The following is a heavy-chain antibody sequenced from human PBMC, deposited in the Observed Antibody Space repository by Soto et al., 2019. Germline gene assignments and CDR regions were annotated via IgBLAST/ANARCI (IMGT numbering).Heavy chain of an antibody. Sequence: PSETLSLTCTVSGGSISSGDYYWSWIRQPPGKGLEWIGYIYYSGSTYYNPSLKSRVTISVDTSKNQFSLKLSSVTAADTAVYYCARGNEYSYGPEPVSWWGQGTLVTVSS. CDR1: GGSISSGDYY. D-gene: IGHD5-18*01. J-gene: IGHJ4*02. CDR2: IYYSGST. CDR3: ARGNEYSYGPEPVSW. V-gene: IGHV4-30-4*01.